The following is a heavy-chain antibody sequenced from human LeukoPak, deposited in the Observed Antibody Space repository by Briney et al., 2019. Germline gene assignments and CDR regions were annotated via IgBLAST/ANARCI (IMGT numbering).Heavy chain of an antibody. V-gene: IGHV4-4*07. CDR2: IYTSGST. J-gene: IGHJ6*02. D-gene: IGHD1-14*01. Sequence: PSETVSLTCTVSGGSFSNYYWSWIRQPAGKGLEWIGRIYTSGSTNYNPSVKSRVTMSVDTSNNQFSLKLTSVTAADTAVYYCARQPPQYYGMDVWGQGTTVTVSS. CDR1: GGSFSNYY. CDR3: ARQPPQYYGMDV.